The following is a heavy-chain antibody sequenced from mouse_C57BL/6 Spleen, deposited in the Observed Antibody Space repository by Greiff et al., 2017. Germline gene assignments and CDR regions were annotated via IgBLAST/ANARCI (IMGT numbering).Heavy chain of an antibody. V-gene: IGHV1-80*01. CDR2: IYPGDGDT. Sequence: VKLQQSGAELVKPGASVKISCKASGYAFSSYWMNWVKQRPGKGLEWIGQIYPGDGDTNYNGKFKGKATLTADKSSSTAYMQLSSLTSEDSAVYFCARWGYYGSSYRGYWGQGTTLTVSS. J-gene: IGHJ2*01. CDR3: ARWGYYGSSYRGY. CDR1: GYAFSSYW. D-gene: IGHD1-1*01.